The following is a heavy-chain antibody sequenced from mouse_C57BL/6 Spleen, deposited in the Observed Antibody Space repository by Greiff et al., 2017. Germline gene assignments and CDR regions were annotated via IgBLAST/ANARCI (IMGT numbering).Heavy chain of an antibody. J-gene: IGHJ2*01. V-gene: IGHV5-17*01. CDR3: ARDYDYDEGYYFDY. CDR2: ISSGSSTI. D-gene: IGHD2-4*01. Sequence: EVKLVESGGGLVKPGGSLKLSCAASGFTFSDYGMHWVRQAPEKGLEWVAYISSGSSTIYYADTVKGRFTISRDNAKNTLFLQMTSLRSEDTAMYYCARDYDYDEGYYFDYWGQGTTLTVSS. CDR1: GFTFSDYG.